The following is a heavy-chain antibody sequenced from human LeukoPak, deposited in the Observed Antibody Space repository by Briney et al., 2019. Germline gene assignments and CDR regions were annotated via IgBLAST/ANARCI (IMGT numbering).Heavy chain of an antibody. CDR1: GFTFSSYG. CDR2: ISSSSSYI. V-gene: IGHV3-21*01. CDR3: ARAPHGYCSSTSCLDHYFDY. D-gene: IGHD2-2*01. Sequence: PGGSLRLSCAASGFTFSSYGMQWVRQAPGKGLEWVSSISSSSSYIYYADSVKGRFTISRDNAKNSLYLQMNSLRAEDTAVYYCARAPHGYCSSTSCLDHYFDYWGQGTLVTVSS. J-gene: IGHJ4*02.